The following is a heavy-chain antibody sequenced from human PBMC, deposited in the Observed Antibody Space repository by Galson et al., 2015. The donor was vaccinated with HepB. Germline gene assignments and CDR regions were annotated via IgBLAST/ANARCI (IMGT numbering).Heavy chain of an antibody. CDR1: GGTFSSYA. Sequence: SVKVSCKASGGTFSSYAISWVRQAPGQGLEWMGGIIPIFGTANYAQKFQGRVTITADESTSTAYMELSSLRSEDTAVYYCARDRGVVVPAALYYYYYYMDVWGKGTTVTVSS. V-gene: IGHV1-69*13. CDR3: ARDRGVVVPAALYYYYYYMDV. CDR2: IIPIFGTA. J-gene: IGHJ6*03. D-gene: IGHD2-2*01.